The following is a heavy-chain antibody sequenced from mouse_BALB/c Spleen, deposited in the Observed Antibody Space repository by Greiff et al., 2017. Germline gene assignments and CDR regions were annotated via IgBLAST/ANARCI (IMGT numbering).Heavy chain of an antibody. J-gene: IGHJ2*01. Sequence: QVQLKQSGAELAKPGASVKMSCKASGYTFTSYWMHWVKQRPGQGLEWIGYINPSTGYTEYNQKFKDKATLTADKSSSTAYMQLSSLTSEDSAVYYCASLWYLDYWGQGTTLTVSS. CDR3: ASLWYLDY. CDR2: INPSTGYT. D-gene: IGHD2-1*01. V-gene: IGHV1-7*01. CDR1: GYTFTSYW.